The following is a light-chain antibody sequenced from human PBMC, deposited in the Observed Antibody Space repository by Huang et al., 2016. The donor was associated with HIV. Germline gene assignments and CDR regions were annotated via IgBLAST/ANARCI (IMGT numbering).Light chain of an antibody. CDR1: AGVSNN. J-gene: IGKJ1*01. CDR2: GAS. CDR3: QHYNNWPPWT. V-gene: IGKV3D-15*01. Sequence: IVMTQSPVTLSVSPGERATLSCRASAGVSNNVAWYQQRPGQTPRLLIHGASTRHTGVPAKFSGRGSGTEFTLTITNLQPGDSAVYYCQHYNNWPPWTFGPGTQVEI.